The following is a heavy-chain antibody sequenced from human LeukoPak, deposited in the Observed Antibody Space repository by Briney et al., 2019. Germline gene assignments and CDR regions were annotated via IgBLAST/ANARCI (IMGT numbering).Heavy chain of an antibody. Sequence: PGGSLRLSCAASGFTLSDFYMSWLRQAPGKGLEWLSYIGGSGTDIKYADSVKGRFTISRDNAKKSLYLQMTSLRVEDAAVYYCARDRCTGAACSGYYHGMDVWGQGTTVTVSS. CDR2: IGGSGTDI. CDR1: GFTLSDFY. V-gene: IGHV3-11*01. D-gene: IGHD2-8*02. CDR3: ARDRCTGAACSGYYHGMDV. J-gene: IGHJ6*02.